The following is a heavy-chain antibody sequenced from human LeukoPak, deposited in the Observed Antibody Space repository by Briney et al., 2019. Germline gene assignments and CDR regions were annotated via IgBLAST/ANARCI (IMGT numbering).Heavy chain of an antibody. J-gene: IGHJ4*02. CDR1: GGSISSYY. Sequence: SETLSLTCTVSGGSISSYYWSWIRQPPGKGLEWIGYIYYSGSTNYNPSLKSRVTISVDTSKNQFSLKLSSVTAADTAVYYCARGGVWGSYRYTAYFDYWGQGTLVTVSS. CDR3: ARGGVWGSYRYTAYFDY. CDR2: IYYSGST. V-gene: IGHV4-59*08. D-gene: IGHD3-16*02.